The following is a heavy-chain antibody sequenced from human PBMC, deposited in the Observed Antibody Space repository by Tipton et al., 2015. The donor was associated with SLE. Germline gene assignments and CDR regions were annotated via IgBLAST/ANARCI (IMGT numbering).Heavy chain of an antibody. CDR3: VRAVSGYFNFCYMDV. Sequence: TLSLTCAVSGGSFSGYAWSWVRQPPGKGLEWIGEVSHSRSTNYNPSLKSRGTISLDTSNNQFSLRLSSVTAADTAVYYCVRAVSGYFNFCYMDVWGRGTTVTISS. V-gene: IGHV4-34*01. D-gene: IGHD3-3*01. CDR1: GGSFSGYA. J-gene: IGHJ6*03. CDR2: VSHSRST.